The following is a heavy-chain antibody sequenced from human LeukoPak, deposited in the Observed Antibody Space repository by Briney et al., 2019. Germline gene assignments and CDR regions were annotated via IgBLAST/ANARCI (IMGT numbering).Heavy chain of an antibody. J-gene: IGHJ4*02. Sequence: GGSLRLSCAVSGFTVSGHAMSWVRQAPGKGLEWVSGIIDVGDTYYADSVKGRFTISRDNSKNTLYLQMNSLRAEDTAVYYCAKPWSTSPYWGQGTLVTVSS. CDR2: IIDVGDT. D-gene: IGHD2/OR15-2a*01. CDR1: GFTVSGHA. CDR3: AKPWSTSPY. V-gene: IGHV3-23*01.